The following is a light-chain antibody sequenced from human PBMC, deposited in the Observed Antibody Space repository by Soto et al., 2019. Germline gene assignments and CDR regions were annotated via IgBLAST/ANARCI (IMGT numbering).Light chain of an antibody. CDR3: SSYTSSSTPYA. CDR2: EVT. J-gene: IGLJ1*01. V-gene: IGLV2-14*01. CDR1: SSDVGFYNY. Sequence: QSVLTQPASVSGSPGQSIAISCTGSSSDVGFYNYISWYQQHPGKVPKLIIYEVTNRPSGVSNRFSGSKSGNTASLTISGLQAEDEADYYCSSYTSSSTPYAFGTGTKVTVL.